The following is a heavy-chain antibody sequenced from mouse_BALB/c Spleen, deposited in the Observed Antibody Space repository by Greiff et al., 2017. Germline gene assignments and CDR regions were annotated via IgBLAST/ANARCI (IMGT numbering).Heavy chain of an antibody. Sequence: DVKLVESGGGLVQPGGSLKLSCAASGFTFSSYTMSWVRQTPEKRLEWVAYISNGGGSTYYPDTVKGRFTISRDNAKNTLYLQMSSLKSEDTAMYYCARQGSMITTGFDYWGQGTTLTVSS. CDR2: ISNGGGST. CDR1: GFTFSSYT. D-gene: IGHD2-4*01. J-gene: IGHJ2*01. V-gene: IGHV5-12-2*01. CDR3: ARQGSMITTGFDY.